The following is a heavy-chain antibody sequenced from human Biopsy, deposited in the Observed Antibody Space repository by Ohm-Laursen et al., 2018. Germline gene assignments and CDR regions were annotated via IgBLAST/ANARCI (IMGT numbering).Heavy chain of an antibody. D-gene: IGHD3-10*01. CDR2: IFDRGTT. V-gene: IGHV4-59*08. Sequence: SETLSLTCTLSGDSISRSYWSWIRQSPGKGLEWVGHIFDRGTTNYNPSLKSRVTMSVDTSKKQFSLRMTSVTAADTAVYYCAQGSGSYYKWDFWGRGTLVTVSS. J-gene: IGHJ4*02. CDR3: AQGSGSYYKWDF. CDR1: GDSISRSY.